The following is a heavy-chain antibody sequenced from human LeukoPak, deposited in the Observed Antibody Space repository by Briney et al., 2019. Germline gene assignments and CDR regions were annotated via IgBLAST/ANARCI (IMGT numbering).Heavy chain of an antibody. CDR1: GYTFTSYG. Sequence: GASVKVSCKASGYTFTSYGISWVRQAPGQGLEWMGWISAYNGNTNYAQKLQGRVTMTTDTSTSTAYMELRSLRSDDTAVYYCARGFSLWGVTAMDRGYFDYWGQGTLVTVSS. D-gene: IGHD2-21*02. CDR2: ISAYNGNT. CDR3: ARGFSLWGVTAMDRGYFDY. J-gene: IGHJ4*02. V-gene: IGHV1-18*01.